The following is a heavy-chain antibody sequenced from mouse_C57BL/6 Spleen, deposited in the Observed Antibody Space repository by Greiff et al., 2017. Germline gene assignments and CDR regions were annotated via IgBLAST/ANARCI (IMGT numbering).Heavy chain of an antibody. V-gene: IGHV5-9-1*02. CDR1: GFTFSSSA. Sequence: EVMLVESGEGLVKPGGSLKLSCAASGFTFSSSAMSWVRQTPEKRLEWVAYISSGGDYIYYADTVKGRFTISRDNARTTLYLQMSSLKSEDTAMYYCTRDTLGYFDYWGQGTTLTVSS. CDR2: ISSGGDYI. J-gene: IGHJ2*01. CDR3: TRDTLGYFDY. D-gene: IGHD3-3*01.